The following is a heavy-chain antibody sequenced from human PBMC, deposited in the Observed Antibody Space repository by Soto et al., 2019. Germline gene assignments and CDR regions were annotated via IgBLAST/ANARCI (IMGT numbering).Heavy chain of an antibody. J-gene: IGHJ5*02. D-gene: IGHD2-2*01. CDR3: ARDQGYCSGTNCFSRWFDP. V-gene: IGHV1-18*01. Sequence: APVKGSCQGSGYTLTNYVIPWVRPAPGQGLEWMGWISGYNGNTNYAQKVQGRVTMTTDTSTSTAYMELRSLRSDDTAVYYCARDQGYCSGTNCFSRWFDPWGQGTLVTVSS. CDR1: GYTLTNYV. CDR2: ISGYNGNT.